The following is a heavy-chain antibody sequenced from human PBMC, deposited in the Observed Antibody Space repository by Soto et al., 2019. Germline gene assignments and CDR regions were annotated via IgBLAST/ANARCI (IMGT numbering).Heavy chain of an antibody. J-gene: IGHJ4*02. CDR2: IYYSGST. V-gene: IGHV4-59*01. CDR1: GGSISSYY. D-gene: IGHD5-12*01. Sequence: SETLSLTCTVSGGSISSYYWSWIRQPPGKGLEWIGYIYYSGSTNYNPSLKSRVTISVDTSKNQFSLKLSSVTAADTAVYYCARSYLDGYNVDYWGQGTLVTVSS. CDR3: ARSYLDGYNVDY.